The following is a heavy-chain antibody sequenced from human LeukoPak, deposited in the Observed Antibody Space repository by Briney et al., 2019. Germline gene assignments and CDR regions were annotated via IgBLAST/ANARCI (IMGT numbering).Heavy chain of an antibody. Sequence: GGSLRLSCAASGFTFSSYWMSWVRQAPGKGREWVANINQDGREKYNVDSVKGRFTISRDNAKNSLYLQMNSLRAEDTAVYYCARESAAAGTPTFDYWGQGTLVTVSS. CDR2: INQDGREK. CDR1: GFTFSSYW. J-gene: IGHJ4*02. D-gene: IGHD6-13*01. V-gene: IGHV3-7*01. CDR3: ARESAAAGTPTFDY.